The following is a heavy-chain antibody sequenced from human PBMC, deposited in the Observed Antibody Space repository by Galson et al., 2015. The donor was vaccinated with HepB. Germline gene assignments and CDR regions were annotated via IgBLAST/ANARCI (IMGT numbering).Heavy chain of an antibody. CDR1: GFTFRNYA. V-gene: IGHV3-23*01. J-gene: IGHJ4*02. CDR3: ARVYPEYTSGWYRQALYYFDS. D-gene: IGHD6-19*01. Sequence: SLRLSCAASGFTFRNYAMSWVRQAPGKGLEWVSAITPSGDNTYPADSVKGRFTISRDNSKNTLFLQKTGLTADDTAIYYCARVYPEYTSGWYRQALYYFDSWGQGTLVAVSS. CDR2: ITPSGDNT.